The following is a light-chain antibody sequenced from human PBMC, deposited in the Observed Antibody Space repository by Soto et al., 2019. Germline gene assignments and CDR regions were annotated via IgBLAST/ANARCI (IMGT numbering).Light chain of an antibody. CDR2: AAS. J-gene: IGKJ2*01. CDR3: QQLNSYPLT. CDR1: QGFTSY. Sequence: DIQLTQSPSFLSASAGDRVTITCRASQGFTSYLAWYQQKPGRAPKLLIYAASTLQSGVPSRFSGSGSGTEFTLTISSLQPEDFATYYCQQLNSYPLTFGQGTKLEIK. V-gene: IGKV1-9*01.